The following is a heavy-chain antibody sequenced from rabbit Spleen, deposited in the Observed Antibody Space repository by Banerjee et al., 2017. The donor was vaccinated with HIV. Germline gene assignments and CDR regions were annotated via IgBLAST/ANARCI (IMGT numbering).Heavy chain of an antibody. D-gene: IGHD2-1*01. Sequence: QSMEESGGRLVTPGTPLTLTCTVSGFSLSNYAINWVRQAPGKGLEWIGVIDNSGDTYYASWAKGRFTISKTSTTVDLGVTSPTTEDTATYFCARVGTTMTMDYFTIWGQGTLVTVS. V-gene: IGHV1S69*01. J-gene: IGHJ4*02. CDR1: GFSLSNYA. CDR3: ARVGTTMTMDYFTI. CDR2: IDNSGDT.